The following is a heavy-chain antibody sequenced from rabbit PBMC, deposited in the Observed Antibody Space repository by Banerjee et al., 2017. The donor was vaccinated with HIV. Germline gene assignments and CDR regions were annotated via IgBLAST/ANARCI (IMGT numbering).Heavy chain of an antibody. J-gene: IGHJ4*01. D-gene: IGHD6-1*01. CDR3: VREAGYGGYGDGNL. Sequence: QEQLEESGGDLVKPGASLTLTCIASGVSFSGDSYMCWVRQAPGKGLEWIGYIVPIFGVTYYANWVNGRFTISSHNAQNTLYLQLNSLTAADTATYFCVREAGYGGYGDGNLWGPGTLVTVS. CDR2: IVPIFGVT. CDR1: GVSFSGDSY. V-gene: IGHV1S43*01.